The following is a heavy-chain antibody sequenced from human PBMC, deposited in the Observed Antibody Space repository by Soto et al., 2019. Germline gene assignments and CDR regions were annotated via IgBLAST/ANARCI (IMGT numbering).Heavy chain of an antibody. J-gene: IGHJ4*02. D-gene: IGHD3-10*01. V-gene: IGHV1-69*02. CDR2: IIPILGIA. Sequence: SVKVSCKASGGTFSSYTISWVRQAPGQGLEWMGRIIPILGIANYAQKFQGRVAITADKSTSTAYMELSSLRSEDTAVYYCARGQLLWFGELSKTREYYFDYWGQGTLVTVSS. CDR3: ARGQLLWFGELSKTREYYFDY. CDR1: GGTFSSYT.